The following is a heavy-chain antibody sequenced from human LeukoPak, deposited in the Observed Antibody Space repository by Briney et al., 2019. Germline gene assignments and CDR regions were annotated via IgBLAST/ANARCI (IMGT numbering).Heavy chain of an antibody. CDR2: ISGSGGST. V-gene: IGHV3-23*01. CDR3: ARQGQQWLEFDY. D-gene: IGHD6-19*01. CDR1: GFTFSSYA. J-gene: IGHJ4*02. Sequence: GGSLRLSCAASGFTFSSYAMSWVRQAPGKGLEWVSAISGSGGSTYYADSVKGRFTISRDNSKNTLYLQMNSLRAEDTAVYYCARQGQQWLEFDYWGQGTLVTVSS.